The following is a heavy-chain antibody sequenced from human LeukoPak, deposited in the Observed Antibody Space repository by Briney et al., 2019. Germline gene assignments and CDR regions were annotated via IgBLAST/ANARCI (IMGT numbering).Heavy chain of an antibody. CDR3: AKPPYYYDSSGYYGDAFDI. CDR2: IRYDGSNK. J-gene: IGHJ3*02. V-gene: IGHV3-30*02. Sequence: PGGSLRLSCAASGFTFSTYGMHWVRQAPGKGLEWVAFIRYDGSNKYYADSVKGRFTISRDNSKNTLYLQMNSLRAEDTAVYYCAKPPYYYDSSGYYGDAFDIWGQGTMVTVSS. D-gene: IGHD3-22*01. CDR1: GFTFSTYG.